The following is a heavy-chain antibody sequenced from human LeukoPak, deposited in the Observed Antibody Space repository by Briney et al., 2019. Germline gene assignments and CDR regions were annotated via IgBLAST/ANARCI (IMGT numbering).Heavy chain of an antibody. J-gene: IGHJ4*02. CDR2: ISSRSNTI. CDR1: GFTFSTYS. CDR3: ARDAEYSSSRFLDY. Sequence: GGSLRLSCAASGFTFSTYSMNWVRQAPGKGLEWVSDISSRSNTIYYADSVKGRFTISRDNAKNSLYLQMNSLRAEDTAVYYCARDAEYSSSRFLDYWGQGTLVTVSS. V-gene: IGHV3-48*01. D-gene: IGHD6-19*01.